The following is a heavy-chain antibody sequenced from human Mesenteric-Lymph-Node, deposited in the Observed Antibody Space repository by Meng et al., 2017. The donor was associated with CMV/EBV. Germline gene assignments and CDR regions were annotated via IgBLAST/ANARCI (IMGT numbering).Heavy chain of an antibody. Sequence: GGSLRLSCAASGFTFDAYAMHWVRQAPGKGLEWVSGLSWNSGSIGYADSVKGRFTISRDNAKNSLYLQMNSLRAADTALYYCAKHGLHTIFGVVITDWGQGTLVTVSS. CDR1: GFTFDAYA. CDR2: LSWNSGSI. D-gene: IGHD3-3*01. CDR3: AKHGLHTIFGVVITD. J-gene: IGHJ4*02. V-gene: IGHV3-9*01.